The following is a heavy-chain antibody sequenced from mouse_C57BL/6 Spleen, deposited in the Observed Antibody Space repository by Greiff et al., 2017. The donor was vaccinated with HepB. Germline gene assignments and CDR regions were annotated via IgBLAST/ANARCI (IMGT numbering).Heavy chain of an antibody. CDR1: GYTFTNYW. D-gene: IGHD1-1*01. J-gene: IGHJ4*01. CDR2: IYPGGGYT. Sequence: QVQLQQSGAELVRPGTSVKMSCKASGYTFTNYWIGWAKQRPGHGLEWIGDIYPGGGYTNYNEKFKGKATLTADKSSSTAYMQFSSLTSEDSAIYYCAASYGSSFYAMDYWGQGTSVTVSS. V-gene: IGHV1-63*01. CDR3: AASYGSSFYAMDY.